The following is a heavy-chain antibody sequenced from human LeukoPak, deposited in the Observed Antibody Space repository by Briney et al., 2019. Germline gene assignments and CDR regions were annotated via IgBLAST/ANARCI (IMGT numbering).Heavy chain of an antibody. CDR1: NGSFSGYY. J-gene: IGHJ4*02. V-gene: IGHV4-34*01. CDR3: ARGAHFTIFGVVPDY. CDR2: INHSGST. D-gene: IGHD3-3*01. Sequence: PSETLSLTCAVYNGSFSGYYWTWIRQPPGKGLECIGEINHSGSTNYNSSLKSRVTISVDTSKNQFSLKLSSVTAADTAVYYCARGAHFTIFGVVPDYWGQGTLVTVSS.